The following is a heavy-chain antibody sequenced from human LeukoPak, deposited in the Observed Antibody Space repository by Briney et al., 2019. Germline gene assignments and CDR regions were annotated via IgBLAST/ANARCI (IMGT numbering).Heavy chain of an antibody. CDR3: ARDRCGGDCYCFDY. CDR2: ISDDGSTK. CDR1: GFTFSIYG. V-gene: IGHV3-33*01. J-gene: IGHJ4*02. Sequence: GGSLRLSCAASGFTFSIYGMHWVRQVPGKGLEWVALISDDGSTKFYADSVKGRFTISRDNSKNTLSLQMNSLRAEDTAVYHCARDRCGGDCYCFDYWGQGTLVTVSS. D-gene: IGHD2-21*02.